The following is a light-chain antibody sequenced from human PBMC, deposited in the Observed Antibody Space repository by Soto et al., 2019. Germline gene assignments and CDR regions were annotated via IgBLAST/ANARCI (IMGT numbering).Light chain of an antibody. CDR2: DAS. J-gene: IGKJ1*01. CDR1: QSISSW. Sequence: DIQMTQSPSTLSASVGDRVTITCRASQSISSWLAWYQQKPGKAPKLRIYDASSLESGVPSRFSGSGSGTEFTLTISSLQPDDFATYYCQQYNSYSCTFGQGTKVEIK. CDR3: QQYNSYSCT. V-gene: IGKV1-5*01.